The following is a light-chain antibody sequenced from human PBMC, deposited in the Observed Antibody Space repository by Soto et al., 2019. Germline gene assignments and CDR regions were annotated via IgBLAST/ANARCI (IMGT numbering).Light chain of an antibody. V-gene: IGLV1-47*01. Sequence: QAVRTQPPTASWAAGQRVTISYSGSTSNSGTNYVYWYHQLPGTAPKLLISRNTQRPSGVPDRFSRSRSGTSASLAISGLRFEDEGDYSCAAWDASLSGHYVFGTGTTLTVL. CDR2: RNT. CDR3: AAWDASLSGHYV. CDR1: TSNSGTNY. J-gene: IGLJ1*01.